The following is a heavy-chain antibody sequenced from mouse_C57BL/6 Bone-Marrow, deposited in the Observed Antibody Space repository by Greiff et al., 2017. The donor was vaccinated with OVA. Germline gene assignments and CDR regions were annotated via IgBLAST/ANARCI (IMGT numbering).Heavy chain of an antibody. Sequence: EVKLMESGEGLVKPGGSLKLSCAASGFTFSSYAMSWVRQTPEKRLEWVAYISSGGDYIYYADTVKGRFTISRDNARNTLYLQMSSVKSEDTAMYYWTRDQEMAWFAYWGQGTLVTVSA. CDR3: TRDQEMAWFAY. J-gene: IGHJ3*01. D-gene: IGHD2-3*01. CDR2: ISSGGDYI. V-gene: IGHV5-9-1*02. CDR1: GFTFSSYA.